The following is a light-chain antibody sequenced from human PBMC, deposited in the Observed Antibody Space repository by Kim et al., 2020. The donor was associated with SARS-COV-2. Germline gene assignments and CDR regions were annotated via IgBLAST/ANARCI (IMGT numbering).Light chain of an antibody. Sequence: SASVGDRVTITCRASQSISSWLAWYQQKPGKAPKLLIYKASSLESGVPSRFGGSESGTEFTLTISSLQPDDFATYYCQQYNSYPVTFGGGTKLEI. CDR3: QQYNSYPVT. J-gene: IGKJ4*01. CDR1: QSISSW. CDR2: KAS. V-gene: IGKV1-5*03.